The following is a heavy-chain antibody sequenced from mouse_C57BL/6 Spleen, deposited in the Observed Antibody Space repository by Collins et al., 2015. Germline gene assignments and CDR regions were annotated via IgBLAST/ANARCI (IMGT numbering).Heavy chain of an antibody. CDR3: TWYYGSSYVREYAMDY. J-gene: IGHJ4*01. V-gene: IGHV1-15*01. CDR1: DCTFTDYE. CDR2: IDRETGGT. Sequence: QVQLRQSGAELVRPGASVTLSCKASDCTFTDYEMHWVKQTPVHGLEWIGAIDRETGGTAYNQKFKGKAILTADKSSSTAYMELRSLTSEDSAVYYCTWYYGSSYVREYAMDYWGQGTPVTVSS. D-gene: IGHD1-1*01.